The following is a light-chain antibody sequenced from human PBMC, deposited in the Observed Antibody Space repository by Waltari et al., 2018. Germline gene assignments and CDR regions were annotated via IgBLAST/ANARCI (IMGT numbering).Light chain of an antibody. CDR2: GAS. V-gene: IGKV3-20*01. CDR1: QSVSSSY. Sequence: EIVLTQSPGTLSLSPGERATLSCRASQSVSSSYLAWYQQKPGQAPRLLIDGASSRATGIPDRFSGSGSGTDFTRTISRLEPEDFAVYYCQQYGSSPRTFGQGTKVEIK. J-gene: IGKJ1*01. CDR3: QQYGSSPRT.